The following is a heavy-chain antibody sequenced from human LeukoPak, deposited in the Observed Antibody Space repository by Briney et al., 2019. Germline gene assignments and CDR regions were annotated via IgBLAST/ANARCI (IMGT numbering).Heavy chain of an antibody. D-gene: IGHD3-10*01. CDR3: ARGPVGYGSGSFDY. CDR2: IYYSGST. Sequence: PSETLSLTCTVSGGSMSSYYWSWIRQPPGKGLEWIGYIYYSGSTYYNPSLKSRVTISVDTSKNQFSLKLSSVTAADTAVYYCARGPVGYGSGSFDYWGQGTLVTVSS. CDR1: GGSMSSYY. V-gene: IGHV4-30-4*01. J-gene: IGHJ4*02.